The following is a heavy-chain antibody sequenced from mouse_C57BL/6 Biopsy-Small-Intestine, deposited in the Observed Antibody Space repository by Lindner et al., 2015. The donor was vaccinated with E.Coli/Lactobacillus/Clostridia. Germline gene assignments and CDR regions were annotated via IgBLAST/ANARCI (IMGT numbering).Heavy chain of an antibody. V-gene: IGHV14-4*02. CDR2: INPNSGDT. CDR1: GSSFTGYY. J-gene: IGHJ3*01. CDR3: AHPNCGGDCYFLDVFDI. Sequence: SVKVSCKASGSSFTGYYMHWVRQAPGQGLEWMGWINPNSGDTNYAQKFQGRVTMTRDTSINTAYMELTRLRSDDTAVYYCAHPNCGGDCYFLDVFDIWGQGTMIIVSS. D-gene: IGHD1-1*02.